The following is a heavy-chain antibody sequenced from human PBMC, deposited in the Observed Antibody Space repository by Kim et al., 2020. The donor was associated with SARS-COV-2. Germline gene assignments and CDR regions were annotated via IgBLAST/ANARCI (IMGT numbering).Heavy chain of an antibody. CDR1: GFTFSDYY. J-gene: IGHJ6*02. V-gene: IGHV3-72*01. CDR3: GRVLVAPTVMDV. D-gene: IGHD1-26*01. Sequence: GGSLRLSCVGSGFTFSDYYIDWVRQAPGKGLEWFGRSRHKARSYSTEYAVTVKGRFTISRDDSKNSVYLQMNSLKPGGTAVCYCGRVLVAPTVMDVWGQETAVPVPS. CDR2: SRHKARSYST.